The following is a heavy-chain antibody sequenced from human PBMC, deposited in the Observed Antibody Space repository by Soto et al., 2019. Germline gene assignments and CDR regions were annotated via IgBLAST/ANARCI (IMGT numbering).Heavy chain of an antibody. CDR1: GYTFTDYY. V-gene: IGHV1-2*02. CDR3: ARAERIFELTTTRNYLDP. Sequence: ASVKVSCKASGYTFTDYYIHWVRQAPGQGLEWMGSINPNSGGTTFAQKFEGRVSMTRDTSISTAYMEVSRLRSDDTAVYYCARAERIFELTTTRNYLDPWGQGTLVTVSS. D-gene: IGHD3-3*01. J-gene: IGHJ5*02. CDR2: INPNSGGT.